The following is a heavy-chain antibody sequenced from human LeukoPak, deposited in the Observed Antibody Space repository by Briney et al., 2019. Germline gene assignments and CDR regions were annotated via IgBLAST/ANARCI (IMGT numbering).Heavy chain of an antibody. V-gene: IGHV1-24*01. CDR1: GYTLTELS. D-gene: IGHD4-17*01. Sequence: ASVKVSCKVSGYTLTELSMHWVRQAPGKGLEWMGGFDPEDGETIYAQKFQGRVTMTEDTSTDTAYMELSSLRSEDTAVYYCATGRTCDYGDPNFDYWGQGTLVTVSS. J-gene: IGHJ4*02. CDR2: FDPEDGET. CDR3: ATGRTCDYGDPNFDY.